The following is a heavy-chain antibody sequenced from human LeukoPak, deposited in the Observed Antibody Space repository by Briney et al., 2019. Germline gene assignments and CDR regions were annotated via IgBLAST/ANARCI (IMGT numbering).Heavy chain of an antibody. V-gene: IGHV3-30*03. CDR2: ISYDGTNK. Sequence: GRSLRLSCAASGFTFSSYGMHWVRQAPGKGLDWVAVISYDGTNKYYADSVRGRFTVFRDNSKNTLYLQMDSLRTEDTAVYYCARVELYASGWYGSIDYWGQGTLVAVSS. D-gene: IGHD6-19*01. CDR1: GFTFSSYG. J-gene: IGHJ4*02. CDR3: ARVELYASGWYGSIDY.